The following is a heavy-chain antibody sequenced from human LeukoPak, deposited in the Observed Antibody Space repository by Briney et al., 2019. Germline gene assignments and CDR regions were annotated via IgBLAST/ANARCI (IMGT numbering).Heavy chain of an antibody. CDR2: ISAYNGNT. V-gene: IGHV1-18*01. J-gene: IGHJ5*02. CDR3: ARFVTVVTPVYSLGRFFGSHNWFDP. CDR1: GYTFTSYG. D-gene: IGHD4-23*01. Sequence: PGASVKVSCKASGYTFTSYGISWVRQAPGQGLEWMGWISAYNGNTNYAQKLQGRVTMTTDTSTSTAYMELRSLRSDDTAVYYCARFVTVVTPVYSLGRFFGSHNWFDPWGQGTLSPSPQ.